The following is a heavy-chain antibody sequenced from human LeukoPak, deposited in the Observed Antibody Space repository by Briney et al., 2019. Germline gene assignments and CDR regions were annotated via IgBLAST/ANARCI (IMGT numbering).Heavy chain of an antibody. Sequence: PSETLSLTCTVSGGSISSGGYYWSWIRQPPGKGLEWIGYIYYSGSTNYNPSLKSRVTISVDTSKNQFSLKLSSVTAADTAVYYCARYSRTATIRAFDIWGQGTMVTVSS. J-gene: IGHJ3*02. CDR2: IYYSGST. D-gene: IGHD5-24*01. V-gene: IGHV4-61*08. CDR1: GGSISSGGYY. CDR3: ARYSRTATIRAFDI.